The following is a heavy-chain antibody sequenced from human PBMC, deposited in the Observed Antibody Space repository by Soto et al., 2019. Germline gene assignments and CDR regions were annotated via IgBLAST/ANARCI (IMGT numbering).Heavy chain of an antibody. J-gene: IGHJ4*02. CDR3: AGTRSGQLRRFLF. Sequence: LRLSCAASGFTFSSYSMNWVRQAPGKGLECVSSISSSSSYIYYAESVKGRFTISRDNAKNSLYLQMNSLRAADTVVYYCAGTRSGQLRRFLFWDQGTLVTVSS. D-gene: IGHD6-6*01. CDR1: GFTFSSYS. CDR2: ISSSSSYI. V-gene: IGHV3-21*01.